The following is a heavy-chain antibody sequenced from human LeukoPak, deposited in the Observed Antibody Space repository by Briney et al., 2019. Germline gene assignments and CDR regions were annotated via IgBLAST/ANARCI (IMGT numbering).Heavy chain of an antibody. Sequence: GSLRLSCAASGFTFNKYWLTWVRQAPGKGLEWVANINQDDSQIYYLESVEGRFTITRDNAKNSLHLQMNSLRAEDTAVYYCARGYYYSWTYYLSFFDYWGQGTLVTVSS. J-gene: IGHJ4*02. CDR1: GFTFNKYW. CDR2: INQDDSQI. V-gene: IGHV3-7*01. CDR3: ARGYYYSWTYYLSFFDY. D-gene: IGHD3-10*01.